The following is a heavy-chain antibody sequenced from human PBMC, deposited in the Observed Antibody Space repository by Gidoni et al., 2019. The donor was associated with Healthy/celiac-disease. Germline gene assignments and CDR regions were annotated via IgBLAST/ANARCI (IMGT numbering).Heavy chain of an antibody. CDR1: GGSISSSSYY. CDR3: ASVSVPVHDAFDI. J-gene: IGHJ3*02. D-gene: IGHD1-20*01. CDR2: IYYSGST. V-gene: IGHV4-39*01. Sequence: QLQLQESGPGLVKPSETLSLTCTVSGGSISSSSYYWGWIRQPPGKGLEWIGSIYYSGSTYYNPSLKSRVTISVDTSKNQFSLKLSSVTAADTAVYYCASVSVPVHDAFDIWGQGTMVTVSS.